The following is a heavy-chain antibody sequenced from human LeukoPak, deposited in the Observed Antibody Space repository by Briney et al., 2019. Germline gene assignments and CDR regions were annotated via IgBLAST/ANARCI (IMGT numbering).Heavy chain of an antibody. J-gene: IGHJ3*02. CDR1: GFTFSSYS. Sequence: GGSLRLSCAASGFTFSSYSMNWVRQAPGKGLEGVSYISSSSSTIYYADSVKGRFTISRDNAKNSLYLQMNSLRAEDTAVYYCARDLLPPATVAATGDAFDIWGQGTMVTVSS. D-gene: IGHD6-19*01. CDR3: ARDLLPPATVAATGDAFDI. V-gene: IGHV3-48*01. CDR2: ISSSSSTI.